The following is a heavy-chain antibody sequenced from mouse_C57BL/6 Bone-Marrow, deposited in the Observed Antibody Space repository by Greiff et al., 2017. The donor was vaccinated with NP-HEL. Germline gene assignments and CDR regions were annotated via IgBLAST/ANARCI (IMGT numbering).Heavy chain of an antibody. J-gene: IGHJ3*01. CDR3: AFYYDYAWFAY. Sequence: VKLMESGPELVKPGASVKISCKASGYAFSSSWMNWVKQRPGKGLEWIGRIYPGDGDTNYNGKFKGKATLTADKSSSTAYMQLSSLTSEDSAVYFCAFYYDYAWFAYWGQGTLVTVSA. CDR2: IYPGDGDT. CDR1: GYAFSSSW. V-gene: IGHV1-82*01. D-gene: IGHD2-4*01.